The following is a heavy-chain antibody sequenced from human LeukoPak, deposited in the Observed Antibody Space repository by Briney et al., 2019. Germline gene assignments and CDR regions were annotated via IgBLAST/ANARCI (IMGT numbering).Heavy chain of an antibody. Sequence: GGSLRLSCAASGLTFSSYGMHWVRQAPGKGLEWVAVISYDGSNKYYADSVKGRFTISRDNSKNTLYLQMNSLRAEDTAVYYCARDCSGGSCYSFQHWGQGTLVTVSS. CDR2: ISYDGSNK. D-gene: IGHD2-15*01. V-gene: IGHV3-30*03. CDR1: GLTFSSYG. J-gene: IGHJ1*01. CDR3: ARDCSGGSCYSFQH.